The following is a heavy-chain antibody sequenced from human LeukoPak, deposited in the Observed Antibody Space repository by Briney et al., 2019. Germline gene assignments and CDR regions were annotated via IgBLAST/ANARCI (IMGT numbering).Heavy chain of an antibody. CDR1: GFPFSSFV. J-gene: IGHJ4*02. V-gene: IGHV3-23*01. D-gene: IGHD3-22*01. CDR3: AKDIRVSSGYYY. Sequence: GGSLRLSCAASGFPFSSFVMNWVRQAPGKGLEWVSVIGADGGGIHYADSVKGRFTISRDNSKNTLFLQMNSLRAEDTAVYYCAKDIRVSSGYYYWGQGTLVTVSS. CDR2: IGADGGGI.